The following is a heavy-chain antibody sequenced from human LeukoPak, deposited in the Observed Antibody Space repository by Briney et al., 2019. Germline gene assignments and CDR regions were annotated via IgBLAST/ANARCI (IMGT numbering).Heavy chain of an antibody. Sequence: SETLSLTCTVSGGSISSYYWSWIRQPPGKGLEWIGYIYYSGSTNYNPSLKSRVTISVDTSKNQFSLKLSSVTAADTAVYYCARGSSSLNYWGQGTLVTVSS. CDR1: GGSISSYY. V-gene: IGHV4-59*01. CDR2: IYYSGST. J-gene: IGHJ4*02. D-gene: IGHD6-13*01. CDR3: ARGSSSLNY.